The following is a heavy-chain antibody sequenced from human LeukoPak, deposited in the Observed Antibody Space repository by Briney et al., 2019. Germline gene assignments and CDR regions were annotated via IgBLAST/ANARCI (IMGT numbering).Heavy chain of an antibody. D-gene: IGHD3-3*01. V-gene: IGHV7-4-1*02. CDR3: ARGSVSDY. CDR2: INTDTGNP. Sequence: ASVKVSCKASGYTFTSYAINWVRQAPGQGLEWVGWINTDTGNPTYAHGFTGRFVFSLDTSVSTAYLQISSLKAEDTAVYYCARGSVSDYWGQGTLVTVSS. CDR1: GYTFTSYA. J-gene: IGHJ4*02.